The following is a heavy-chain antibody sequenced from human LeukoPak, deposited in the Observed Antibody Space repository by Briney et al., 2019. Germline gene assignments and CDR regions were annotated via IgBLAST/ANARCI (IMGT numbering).Heavy chain of an antibody. CDR1: GLNFSSYA. Sequence: GGSLRLSCAASGLNFSSYAMTWVRQAPGKGLEWVSTLTGSGTSTFYADSVKGRFTISRDISQNTLYLQMNSLRAEDTAVYYCVKARFGSGTYSAYDIWGQGTMVTVSS. J-gene: IGHJ3*02. CDR2: LTGSGTST. CDR3: VKARFGSGTYSAYDI. V-gene: IGHV3-23*01. D-gene: IGHD3-10*01.